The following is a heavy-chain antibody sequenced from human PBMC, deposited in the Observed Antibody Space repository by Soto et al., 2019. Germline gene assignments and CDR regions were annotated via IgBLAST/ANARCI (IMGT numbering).Heavy chain of an antibody. CDR3: ARDQPDQMVYVDE. J-gene: IGHJ4*02. Sequence: EVQLLESGGSLVQPGGSLRLSCAASGFTFRSYVMSWVRHTPGKGLEWVSAVSGDGGKTYYSDSVKGRFTISRDNSKNTLFLQMDILRAEDSAVYYCARDQPDQMVYVDEWGQGTLVTVSS. D-gene: IGHD2-8*01. CDR2: VSGDGGKT. V-gene: IGHV3-23*01. CDR1: GFTFRSYV.